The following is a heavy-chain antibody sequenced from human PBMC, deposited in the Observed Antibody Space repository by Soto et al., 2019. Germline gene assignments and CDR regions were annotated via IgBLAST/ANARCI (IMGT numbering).Heavy chain of an antibody. J-gene: IGHJ4*02. CDR1: PVGFSGLG. Sequence: EVQLLESGGRLVQPGQSLRLSCAASPVGFSGLGMSWVRQAPGKGLEWVSTIDNSGTRTHYADSVKGRFTISRDTSKYTLDLQMDYLRAEDTALYHCVSWLSAHFDYWGRGTLVTGSS. D-gene: IGHD6-19*01. CDR3: VSWLSAHFDY. V-gene: IGHV3-23*05. CDR2: IDNSGTRT.